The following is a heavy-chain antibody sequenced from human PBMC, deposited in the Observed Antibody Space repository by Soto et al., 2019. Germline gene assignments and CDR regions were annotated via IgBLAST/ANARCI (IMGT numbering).Heavy chain of an antibody. CDR1: GFSFNLFT. CDR3: ARADMDV. Sequence: QVQLVESGGGVVQPGRSLRLSCAASGFSFNLFTFHWVRQAPGRGLEWVAVVSHVGDNKFYADSVKDRFTISRDDSMNMLYLQMNSLRVDDTALYYCARADMDVWGQGTTVTVSS. J-gene: IGHJ6*01. V-gene: IGHV3-30-3*01. CDR2: VSHVGDNK.